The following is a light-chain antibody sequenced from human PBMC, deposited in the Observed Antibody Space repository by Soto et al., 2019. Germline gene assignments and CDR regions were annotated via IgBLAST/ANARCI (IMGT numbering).Light chain of an antibody. CDR3: QQSYTLPFT. CDR2: GAS. CDR1: QSFTSRS. V-gene: IGKV3-20*01. J-gene: IGKJ2*01. Sequence: EIVLTQSPGTLSLSPGERATLSCRASQSFTSRSLAWYQQKPGLAPRLLISGASNRAAGIPDRFSGSGSGTDFTLTISRLEPEDFAVYYCQQSYTLPFTFGPGTKLE.